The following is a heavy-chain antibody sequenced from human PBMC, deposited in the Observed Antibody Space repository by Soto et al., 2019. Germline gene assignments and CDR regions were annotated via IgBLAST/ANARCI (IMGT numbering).Heavy chain of an antibody. V-gene: IGHV4-59*08. CDR2: IYYSGST. CDR1: GGSISSYY. J-gene: IGHJ5*02. D-gene: IGHD6-6*01. CDR3: ARLETPRRSCFDP. Sequence: SETLSLTCTVSGGSISSYYWSWIRQPPGKGLEWIGYIYYSGSTNYNPSLRSRVTISVDTSKNQFSLKLSSVTAADTAVYYCARLETPRRSCFDPCCQGTLGTVFS.